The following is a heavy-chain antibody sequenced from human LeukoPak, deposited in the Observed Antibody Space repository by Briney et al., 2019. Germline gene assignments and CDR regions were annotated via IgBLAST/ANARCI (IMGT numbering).Heavy chain of an antibody. CDR3: ARGPSYSGYDRNYYYYYGMDV. CDR1: GGSFSGYY. Sequence: SETLSLTCAVYGGSFSGYYWSWIRQPPGKGLEWIGEINHSGSTNYNPSLKSRVTISVDTFKNQFSLKLSSVTAADTAVYYCARGPSYSGYDRNYYYYYGMDVWGQGTTVTVSS. D-gene: IGHD5-12*01. CDR2: INHSGST. J-gene: IGHJ6*02. V-gene: IGHV4-34*01.